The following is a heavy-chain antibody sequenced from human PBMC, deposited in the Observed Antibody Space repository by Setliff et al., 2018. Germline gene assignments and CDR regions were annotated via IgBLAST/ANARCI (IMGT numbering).Heavy chain of an antibody. Sequence: GGSLRLSCAASGFTFSDHYMDWVRQAPGKGLEWVGRTRNKANSYTTDYAASVKGRFTISRDDSKNSLYLQMNSLKTADTAVYYCTRGQYSSGFRGLDYWGQGTLVTVSS. CDR2: TRNKANSYTT. V-gene: IGHV3-72*01. CDR3: TRGQYSSGFRGLDY. J-gene: IGHJ4*02. D-gene: IGHD6-19*01. CDR1: GFTFSDHY.